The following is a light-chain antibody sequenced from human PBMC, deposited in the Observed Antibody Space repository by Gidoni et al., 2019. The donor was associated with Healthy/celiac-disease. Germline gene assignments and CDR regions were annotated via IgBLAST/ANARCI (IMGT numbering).Light chain of an antibody. CDR1: QGISSY. CDR3: QQLTSYPWT. Sequence: IQLTQSPSSLSASVGDRVTITCRASQGISSYLAWYQQKPGKAPKLLIYAASALQSGVPSRFSGSGSGTDFTLPISSLQPADFATYYCQQLTSYPWTFGQGTKVEIQ. J-gene: IGKJ1*01. V-gene: IGKV1-9*01. CDR2: AAS.